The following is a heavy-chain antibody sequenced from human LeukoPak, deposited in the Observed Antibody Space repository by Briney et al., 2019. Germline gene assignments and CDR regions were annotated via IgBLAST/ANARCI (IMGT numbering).Heavy chain of an antibody. D-gene: IGHD1-7*01. V-gene: IGHV3-23*01. CDR2: ISGSGGST. J-gene: IGHJ6*02. CDR3: AKDHFRGTTTNNYYYYYGMDV. Sequence: SGGSLRLSCAASGFTFSSYAMSWVRQAPGKGLEWVSAISGSGGSTYYADSVKGRFTISRDNSKNTLYLQMNSLRAEDTAVYYCAKDHFRGTTTNNYYYYYGMDVWGQGTTVTVSS. CDR1: GFTFSSYA.